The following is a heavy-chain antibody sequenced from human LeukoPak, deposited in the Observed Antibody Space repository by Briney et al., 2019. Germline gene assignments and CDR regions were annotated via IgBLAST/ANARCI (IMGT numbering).Heavy chain of an antibody. CDR1: GGAFSSYA. CDR3: ARGGDGCSSTSCRNNWFDP. V-gene: IGHV1-69*05. CDR2: IIPIFGTA. Sequence: SVKVSCKACGGAFSSYAISWVRQAPGQGLEWMGGIIPIFGTANYAQKFQGRVTITTDESTSTAYMELSSLRSEDTAVYYCARGGDGCSSTSCRNNWFDPWGQGTLVTVSS. D-gene: IGHD2-2*01. J-gene: IGHJ5*02.